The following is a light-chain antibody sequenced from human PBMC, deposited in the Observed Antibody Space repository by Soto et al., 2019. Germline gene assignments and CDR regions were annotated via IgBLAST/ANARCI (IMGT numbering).Light chain of an antibody. CDR2: AAS. CDR3: QQYYSYPWT. J-gene: IGKJ1*01. CDR1: QGISSY. V-gene: IGKV1-8*01. Sequence: AIRMTQSPSSFSASTGDRVTITCRASQGISSYLALYQQKPGKAPKLLIYAASTLQSGVPSRFSGSGSGTDFTLTISCLQSEDFATYYFQQYYSYPWTFGQGTKVEIK.